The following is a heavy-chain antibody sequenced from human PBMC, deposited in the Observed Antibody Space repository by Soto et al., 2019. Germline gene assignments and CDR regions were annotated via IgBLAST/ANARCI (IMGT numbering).Heavy chain of an antibody. CDR2: IYYSGGT. D-gene: IGHD6-13*01. CDR1: GGSISSGDYY. J-gene: IGHJ5*02. CDR3: ARERPGGSRLDP. V-gene: IGHV4-30-4*01. Sequence: SETLSLTCTVSGGSISSGDYYWSWIRQPPGKGLEWIGYIYYSGGTYYNTSLKSRVTISVDTSKNQFSLKLSSVTAADTAVYYCARERPGGSRLDPWGQGTLVTVSS.